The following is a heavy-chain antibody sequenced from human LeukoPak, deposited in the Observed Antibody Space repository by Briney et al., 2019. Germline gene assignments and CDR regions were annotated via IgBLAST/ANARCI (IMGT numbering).Heavy chain of an antibody. CDR3: ARGGYSYAKLELDAFDI. Sequence: GGSLRLSCAASGFTFSNYNMNWVRQAPGKGLEWVSSISSSSYIYYADSVKGRFTISRDNAKNSLYLQMNSLRAEDTAVYYCARGGYSYAKLELDAFDIWGQGTMVTVSS. V-gene: IGHV3-21*01. CDR1: GFTFSNYN. D-gene: IGHD5-18*01. CDR2: ISSSSYI. J-gene: IGHJ3*02.